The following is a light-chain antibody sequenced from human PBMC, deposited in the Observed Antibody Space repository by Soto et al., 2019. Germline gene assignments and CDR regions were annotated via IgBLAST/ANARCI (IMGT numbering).Light chain of an antibody. CDR2: KAS. Sequence: DIQITGSPSSVSGSVGDRVTMTCGVSQSISSWLAWYQQKPGKAPKILIYKASSLESGVPSRFSGSGSGTEFTLTISSLQPDDFATYYCQQYNSYPLTFGGGTQVDIK. V-gene: IGKV1-5*03. CDR3: QQYNSYPLT. CDR1: QSISSW. J-gene: IGKJ4*01.